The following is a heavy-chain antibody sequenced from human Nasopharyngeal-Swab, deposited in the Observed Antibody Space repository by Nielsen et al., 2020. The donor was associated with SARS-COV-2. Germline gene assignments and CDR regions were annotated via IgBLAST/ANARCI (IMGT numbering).Heavy chain of an antibody. J-gene: IGHJ4*02. CDR1: GYSFTSYW. Sequence: GESLKISCKGSGYSFTSYWIGWVRQMPGKGLEWMAIIYPGDSDTRYSPSFQGQVTISADKSISTAYLEWSSLKASDTAMYYCARHGGSSWLHFEYWGQGTLGTVSS. CDR2: IYPGDSDT. V-gene: IGHV5-51*01. D-gene: IGHD6-13*01. CDR3: ARHGGSSWLHFEY.